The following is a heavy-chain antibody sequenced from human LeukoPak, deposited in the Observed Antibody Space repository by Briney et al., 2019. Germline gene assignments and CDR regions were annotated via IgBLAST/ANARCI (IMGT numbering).Heavy chain of an antibody. CDR3: VRERGSGWYDH. J-gene: IGHJ5*02. CDR2: IWSDGSNK. V-gene: IGHV3-33*01. CDR1: GFTFSSYG. D-gene: IGHD6-19*01. Sequence: GGSLRLSCAASGFTFSSYGMHWVRQAPGKGLEWVALIWSDGSNKYYPDSVKGRFTISRDNSRNMLYVQMNSLRVEDTAVCYCVRERGSGWYDHWGQGTPVTVSS.